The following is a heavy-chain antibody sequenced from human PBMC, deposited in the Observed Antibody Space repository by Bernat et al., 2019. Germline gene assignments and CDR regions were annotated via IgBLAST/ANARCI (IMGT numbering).Heavy chain of an antibody. Sequence: EVQLVESGGGLIQPGGSLRLSCAASGFTVSSNYMTWFRQAPGKWLEWLSAIYSGGSTYYADSVKGRFTISRDNSKNNRYHQMNSLRVEDTAVYYCARVSSYYRQGNAFDIWGQGTMVTVSS. D-gene: IGHD3-22*01. CDR1: GFTVSSNY. J-gene: IGHJ3*02. CDR2: IYSGGST. CDR3: ARVSSYYRQGNAFDI. V-gene: IGHV3-53*01.